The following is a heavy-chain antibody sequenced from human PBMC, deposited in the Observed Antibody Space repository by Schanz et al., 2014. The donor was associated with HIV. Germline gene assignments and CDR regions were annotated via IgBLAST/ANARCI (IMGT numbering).Heavy chain of an antibody. Sequence: EVQLVESGGGLVKPGRSLRLSCAASGFTFSSYAMSWVRQAPGKGLEWVSAISGSGGSTYYADSVKGRFTISRDNSKNTVYLQMNSLRPEDTAVYYCARGQPLVQRWFDPWGQGTLVTVSS. CDR1: GFTFSSYA. V-gene: IGHV3-23*04. J-gene: IGHJ5*02. CDR3: ARGQPLVQRWFDP. D-gene: IGHD6-13*01. CDR2: ISGSGGST.